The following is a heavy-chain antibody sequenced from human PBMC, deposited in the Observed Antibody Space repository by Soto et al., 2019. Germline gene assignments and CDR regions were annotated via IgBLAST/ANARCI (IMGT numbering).Heavy chain of an antibody. J-gene: IGHJ4*02. CDR2: VSLTGDRT. V-gene: IGHV3-23*01. D-gene: IGHD2-8*01. CDR1: RFSFSSYE. CDR3: ARGGGYCTPTSCAIDS. Sequence: GVLRLSCVASRFSFSSYEMSWVRQAAGKGLEWVSRVSLTGDRTNYAGSVKGRFTVSRDNFKNTLYLEMDSLRPEDTAIYYCARGGGYCTPTSCAIDSWGPGTPVTVSS.